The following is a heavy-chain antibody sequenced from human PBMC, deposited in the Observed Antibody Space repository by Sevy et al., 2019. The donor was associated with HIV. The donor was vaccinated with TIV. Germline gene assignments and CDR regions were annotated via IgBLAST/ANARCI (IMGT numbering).Heavy chain of an antibody. V-gene: IGHV3-11*04. J-gene: IGHJ4*02. CDR1: GFTFSDYY. Sequence: GESLKISCAASGFTFSDYYMSWIRQAPGKGLEWVSYISNSGNTISYSDSVRGRFTISRDNARNSLYLQMNSLRAEDTAVYYCARDLPPSATTVAHFDCWGQGTLVTVSS. D-gene: IGHD4-17*01. CDR2: ISNSGNTI. CDR3: ARDLPPSATTVAHFDC.